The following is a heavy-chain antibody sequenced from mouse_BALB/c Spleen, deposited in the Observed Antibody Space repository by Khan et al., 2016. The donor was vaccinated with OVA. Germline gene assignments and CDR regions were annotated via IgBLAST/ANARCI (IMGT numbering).Heavy chain of an antibody. CDR1: GFNIKDTY. CDR3: ARDGNFFYAMDY. D-gene: IGHD2-1*01. Sequence: VQLQQPGAELVKPGASVKLSCTASGFNIKDTYMHWVKQRPEQGLEWIGRIDPANGNTKYDPKFQGKATITADTSSHTAYLQLSSLTSEDTAVYYCARDGNFFYAMDYWGQGTSVTVSS. CDR2: IDPANGNT. J-gene: IGHJ4*01. V-gene: IGHV14-3*02.